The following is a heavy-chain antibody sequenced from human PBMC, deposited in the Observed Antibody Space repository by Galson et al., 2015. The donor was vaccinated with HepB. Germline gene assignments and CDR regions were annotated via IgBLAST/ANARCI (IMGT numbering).Heavy chain of an antibody. Sequence: SVKVSCKASGYTFTSYGISWVRQAPGQGLEWMGWISAYNGNTNYAQKLQGRVTMTTDTSTSTAYMELRSLRSDDTAVYYCARNLGGAGRVDFDYWGQGTLVTVSS. V-gene: IGHV1-18*01. D-gene: IGHD3-16*01. J-gene: IGHJ4*02. CDR1: GYTFTSYG. CDR3: ARNLGGAGRVDFDY. CDR2: ISAYNGNT.